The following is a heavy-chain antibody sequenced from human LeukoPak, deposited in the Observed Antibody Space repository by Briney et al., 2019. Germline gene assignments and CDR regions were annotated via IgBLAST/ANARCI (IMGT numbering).Heavy chain of an antibody. Sequence: SETLSLTCTVSGGSISSYYRSWIRQPPGKGLEWIGYIYYSGSTNYNPSLKSRVTISVDTSKNQFSLKLSSVTAADTAVCYCARVRSGSSTFNYYGMDVWGQGTTVTVSS. V-gene: IGHV4-59*01. J-gene: IGHJ6*02. CDR3: ARVRSGSSTFNYYGMDV. D-gene: IGHD1-26*01. CDR2: IYYSGST. CDR1: GGSISSYY.